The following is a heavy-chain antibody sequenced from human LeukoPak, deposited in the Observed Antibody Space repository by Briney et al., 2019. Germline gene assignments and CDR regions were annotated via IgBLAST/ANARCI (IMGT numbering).Heavy chain of an antibody. CDR2: IKSKTDGGTT. V-gene: IGHV3-15*01. CDR1: GFTFSNAW. D-gene: IGHD4-17*01. J-gene: IGHJ4*02. Sequence: GGSLRLSCAASGFTFSNAWMGWVRQAPGKGLEWVGRIKSKTDGGTTDYAAPVKGRFTISRDNSKNTLYLQMNSLRAEDTAVYYCAKDYGDMTTVTFFDYWGQGTLVTVSS. CDR3: AKDYGDMTTVTFFDY.